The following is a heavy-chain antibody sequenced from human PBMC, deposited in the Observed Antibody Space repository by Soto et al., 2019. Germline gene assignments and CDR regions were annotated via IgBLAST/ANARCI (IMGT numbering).Heavy chain of an antibody. Sequence: EVQLLDSGGGLVQPGGSMTLSCAASGFSFRDYTMSWVRQAPGKVLDCISVILSNFNTYYTDSVRGRFTISRDTSKNTLYLEMNSLIAEDTAIYYCARRVNGYFDYWGQGARVTVSS. CDR3: ARRVNGYFDY. CDR1: GFSFRDYT. V-gene: IGHV3-23*05. J-gene: IGHJ4*02. D-gene: IGHD2-8*01. CDR2: ILSNFNT.